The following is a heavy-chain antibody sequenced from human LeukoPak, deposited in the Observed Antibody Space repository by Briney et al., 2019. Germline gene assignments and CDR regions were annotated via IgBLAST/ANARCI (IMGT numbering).Heavy chain of an antibody. CDR1: GFTFSSFA. CDR2: ISYDGNNK. V-gene: IGHV3-30-3*01. D-gene: IGHD6-13*01. J-gene: IGHJ4*02. CDR3: ARGGISWYYYDY. Sequence: GGSLRLSCAASGFTFSSFAMHWVRQAPGKGLEWVAVISYDGNNKNYADSVKGRFTISGDNSKNTLYLQMNSLRAEDTAVYFCARGGISWYYYDYWGQGTLVTVSS.